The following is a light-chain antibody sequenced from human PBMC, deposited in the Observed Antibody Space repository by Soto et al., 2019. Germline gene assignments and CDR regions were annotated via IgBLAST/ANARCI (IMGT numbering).Light chain of an antibody. CDR3: SSYTSSSTLV. CDR1: RSDVGGYNY. J-gene: IGLJ2*01. V-gene: IGLV2-14*01. Sequence: QSVLTQPASVSGSPGQSITISCTGTRSDVGGYNYVSCYQQHPGKAPKLMIYEVSNRPSGVSNRFSGSKSGNTASLTISGLQAEDEADYYCSSYTSSSTLVFGGGTKLTVL. CDR2: EVS.